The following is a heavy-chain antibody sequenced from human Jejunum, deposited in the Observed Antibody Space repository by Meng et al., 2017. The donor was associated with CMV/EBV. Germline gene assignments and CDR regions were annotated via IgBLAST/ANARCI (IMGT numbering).Heavy chain of an antibody. V-gene: IGHV3-11*04. CDR3: VRDILRVGITYYFDY. J-gene: IGHJ4*02. Sequence: FPFSDYYMSGSRLAPGKGLEWISYISGDGSDMFYGDSVRGRFTISRDNAKNSLYLQINSLKVEDTAVYYCVRDILRVGITYYFDYWGQGTLVTVSS. CDR2: ISGDGSDM. CDR1: FPFSDYY. D-gene: IGHD1-26*01.